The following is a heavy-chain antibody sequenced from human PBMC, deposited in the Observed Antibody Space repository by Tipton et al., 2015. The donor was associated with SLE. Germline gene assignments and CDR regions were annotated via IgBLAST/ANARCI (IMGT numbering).Heavy chain of an antibody. Sequence: LVKPSQTLSLTCNISGDSVSSNGVAWSWIRQSPSRGLEWLGRTFYRSTWYSDYADSVKSRKSIDPDTSKNRVSLQLSSVTPEDSAVYYCARESSGWYYSHYWGQRTLVTVTS. CDR1: GDSVSSNGVA. D-gene: IGHD6-19*01. V-gene: IGHV6-1*01. CDR2: TFYRSTWYS. CDR3: ARESSGWYYSHY. J-gene: IGHJ4*02.